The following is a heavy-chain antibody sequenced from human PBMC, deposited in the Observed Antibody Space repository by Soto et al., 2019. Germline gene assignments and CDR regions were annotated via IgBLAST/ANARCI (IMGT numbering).Heavy chain of an antibody. CDR2: ISWNSGSI. CDR1: GFTFDDYA. J-gene: IGHJ4*02. D-gene: IGHD6-13*01. CDR3: AKDMGSSWYLSFYFDY. Sequence: GGSLRLSCAASGFTFDDYAMHWVRQAPGKGLEWVSGISWNSGSIGYADSVKGRFTISRDNAKNSLYLQMNSLRAEDTALYYCAKDMGSSWYLSFYFDYWGQGTLVTVSS. V-gene: IGHV3-9*01.